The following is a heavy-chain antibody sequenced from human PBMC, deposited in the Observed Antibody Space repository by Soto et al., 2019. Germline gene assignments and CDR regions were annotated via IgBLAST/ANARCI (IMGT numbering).Heavy chain of an antibody. CDR2: IYSRGNT. CDR1: GDSISSGLYY. D-gene: IGHD3-10*01. J-gene: IGHJ5*02. Sequence: QVQLQESGPGRVRPSQTLSLTCTVSGDSISSGLYYWTWIRQHPQKGLEWIGYIYSRGNTYSSPSFKGPVAIAVASSQNLFSLRLTSVTAEDTAVYYFARAPPGSYFLLEPWGQGTLVTVSS. V-gene: IGHV4-31*01. CDR3: ARAPPGSYFLLEP.